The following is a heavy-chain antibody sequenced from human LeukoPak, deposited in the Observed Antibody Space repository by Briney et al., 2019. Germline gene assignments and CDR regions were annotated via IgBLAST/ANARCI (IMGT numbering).Heavy chain of an antibody. D-gene: IGHD6-19*01. Sequence: GASVRVSCTASGYTFTSYDINWVRQAPGQGLEWMGWMNPNSGNTGYAQKFQGRVTMTRNTSISTAYMELSSLRSEDTAVYYCARGSGSGWYFKTYYGMDVWGQGTTVTVSS. V-gene: IGHV1-8*01. CDR2: MNPNSGNT. CDR1: GYTFTSYD. J-gene: IGHJ6*02. CDR3: ARGSGSGWYFKTYYGMDV.